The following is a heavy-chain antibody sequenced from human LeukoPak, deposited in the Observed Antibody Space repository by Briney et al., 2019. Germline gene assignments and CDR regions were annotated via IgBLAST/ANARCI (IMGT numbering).Heavy chain of an antibody. D-gene: IGHD6-13*01. V-gene: IGHV4-31*03. CDR3: ARDTGGGSSWFDY. CDR1: GGSISSGGYY. CDR2: IYYSGST. J-gene: IGHJ4*01. Sequence: SQTLSLTCTVSGGSISSGGYYWSWIRQHPGKGLEWIGYIYYSGSTYYNPSLKSRVTISVDTSKNQFSLKLSSVTAADTAVYYCARDTGGGSSWFDYWXXXTLVTVSS.